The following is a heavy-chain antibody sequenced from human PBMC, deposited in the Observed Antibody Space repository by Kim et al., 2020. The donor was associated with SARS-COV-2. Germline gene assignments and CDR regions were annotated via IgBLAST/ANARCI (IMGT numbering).Heavy chain of an antibody. V-gene: IGHV3-15*01. CDR1: GFTFSNAW. Sequence: GGSLRLSCAASGFTFSNAWMSWVRQAPGKGLEWVGRIKSKTDGGTTDYAAPVKGRFTISRDDSKNTLYLQMNSLKTEDTAVYYCTTYGRRARGKSLYYYYMDVWGKGTTVTVSS. CDR2: IKSKTDGGTT. J-gene: IGHJ6*03. D-gene: IGHD4-17*01. CDR3: TTYGRRARGKSLYYYYMDV.